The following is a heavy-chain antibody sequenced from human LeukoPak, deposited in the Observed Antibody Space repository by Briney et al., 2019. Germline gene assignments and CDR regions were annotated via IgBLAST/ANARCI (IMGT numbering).Heavy chain of an antibody. V-gene: IGHV4-4*07. J-gene: IGHJ4*02. CDR2: IYTSGST. CDR3: ARDKCNSTSCPKYFDY. CDR1: GGSISSYY. Sequence: SETLSLTCTVSGGSISSYYWSWIRQPAGKGLEWIGSIYTSGSTNYNPSLRSRVTMSVDTSKNQFSLKLTSVTAADTAVYYCARDKCNSTSCPKYFDYWGQGTLVTVSS. D-gene: IGHD2-2*01.